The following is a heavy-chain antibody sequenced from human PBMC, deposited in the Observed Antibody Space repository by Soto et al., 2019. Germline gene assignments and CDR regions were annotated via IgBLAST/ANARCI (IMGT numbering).Heavy chain of an antibody. CDR2: IYYSGST. CDR1: GGSISSSSYY. J-gene: IGHJ4*02. V-gene: IGHV4-39*01. Sequence: SETLSLTCTVSGGSISSSSYYWGWIRQPPGKGLEWIGSIYYSGSTHYNPSLKSRVTISVDTSKNQFSLKLSSVTAADTAVYYCASTVATIMSYYFDYWGQGTLVTVSS. D-gene: IGHD5-12*01. CDR3: ASTVATIMSYYFDY.